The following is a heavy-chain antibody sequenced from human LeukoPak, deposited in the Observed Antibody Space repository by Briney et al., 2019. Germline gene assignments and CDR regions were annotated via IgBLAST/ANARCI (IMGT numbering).Heavy chain of an antibody. V-gene: IGHV3-23*01. CDR1: GFTFNIYA. CDR2: ISGSGGIT. Sequence: GGSLRLSCAASGFTFNIYAMTWVRQAPGKGLEWVSHISGSGGITYYADSVKGRFTIFRDNSKNTLYLQMNSLRAEDTAVYYCAKPGRGYGLDYWGQGTLVTVSS. D-gene: IGHD5-18*01. CDR3: AKPGRGYGLDY. J-gene: IGHJ4*02.